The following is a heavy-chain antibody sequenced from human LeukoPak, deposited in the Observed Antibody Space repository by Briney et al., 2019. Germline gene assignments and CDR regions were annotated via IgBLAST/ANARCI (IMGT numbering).Heavy chain of an antibody. CDR3: ATFIPNYYYDISPRLDY. D-gene: IGHD3-22*01. CDR2: IKSRTDGGTT. CDR1: GFTFSNAW. Sequence: GGSLRLSCTASGFTFSNAWMSWVRQAPGKGLEWVGRIKSRTDGGTTDYAAPVKGRFTISRDDSKNTVFLQMNSLKTADTALYYCATFIPNYYYDISPRLDYWGQGTLVTVSS. V-gene: IGHV3-15*01. J-gene: IGHJ4*02.